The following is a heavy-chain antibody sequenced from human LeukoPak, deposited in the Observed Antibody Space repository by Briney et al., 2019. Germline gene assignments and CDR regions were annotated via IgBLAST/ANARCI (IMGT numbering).Heavy chain of an antibody. CDR1: GFTFSSYA. CDR3: AKGGDGYNSADY. V-gene: IGHV3-23*01. Sequence: PGGSLRLSCAASGFTFSSYAMSWVRQAPGKGLEWVSAISGSGGSTYYADSVKGRFTISRDNSKNTRYLQMNSLIAEDTAVYYCAKGGDGYNSADYWGQGTLVTVSS. J-gene: IGHJ4*02. D-gene: IGHD5-24*01. CDR2: ISGSGGST.